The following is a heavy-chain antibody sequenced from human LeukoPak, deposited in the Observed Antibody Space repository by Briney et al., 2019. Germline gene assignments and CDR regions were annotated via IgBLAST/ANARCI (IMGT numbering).Heavy chain of an antibody. J-gene: IGHJ4*02. V-gene: IGHV4-30-2*01. CDR3: AREDGAVATGY. CDR2: IYHSGST. D-gene: IGHD6-19*01. CDR1: GGSISSSSYY. Sequence: PSETLSLTCTVSGGSISSSSYYWSWIRQPPGKGLEWIGYIYHSGSTYYNPSLKSRVTISVDRSKNQFSLKLSSVTAADTAVYYCAREDGAVATGYWGQGTLVTVSS.